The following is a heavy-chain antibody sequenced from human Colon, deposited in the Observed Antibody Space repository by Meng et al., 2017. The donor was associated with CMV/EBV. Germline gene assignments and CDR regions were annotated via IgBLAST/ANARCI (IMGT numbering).Heavy chain of an antibody. V-gene: IGHV4-34*01. Sequence: QVQLQQWGAGLLTPSEILPLTCAVYGGSFSGYYWSWIRQPPGKGLEWIGEINHSGSTNYNPSLKSRVTISVDTSKNQFSLKLSSVTAADTAVYYCARKWELGAFDIWGQGTMVTVSS. CDR2: INHSGST. J-gene: IGHJ3*02. CDR1: GGSFSGYY. CDR3: ARKWELGAFDI. D-gene: IGHD1-26*01.